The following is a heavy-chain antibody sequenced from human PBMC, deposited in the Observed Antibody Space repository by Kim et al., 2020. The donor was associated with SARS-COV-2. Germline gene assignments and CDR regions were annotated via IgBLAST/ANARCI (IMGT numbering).Heavy chain of an antibody. CDR2: IKSKTDGGTT. Sequence: GGSLRLSCAASGFTFSNAWMSWVRQAPGKVLEWVGRIKSKTDGGTTDYAAPVKGRFTISRDDSKNTPYLQMNSLKTEDTAVYYCTTERPSGMATITRDYCGQGTLVTVSS. D-gene: IGHD5-12*01. CDR3: TTERPSGMATITRDY. J-gene: IGHJ4*02. CDR1: GFTFSNAW. V-gene: IGHV3-15*01.